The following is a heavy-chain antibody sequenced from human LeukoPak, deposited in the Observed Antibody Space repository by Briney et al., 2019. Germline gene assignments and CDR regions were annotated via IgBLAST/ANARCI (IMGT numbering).Heavy chain of an antibody. CDR2: ISSSSSYI. CDR3: ARSPYSSSWYRFDY. CDR1: GFTFSSYW. D-gene: IGHD6-13*01. Sequence: GGSLRLSCAASGFTFSSYWMSWVRQAPGKGLEWVSSISSSSSYIYYADSVKGRFTISRDNAKNSLYLQMNSLRAEDTAVYYCARSPYSSSWYRFDYWGQGTLVTVSS. V-gene: IGHV3-21*01. J-gene: IGHJ4*02.